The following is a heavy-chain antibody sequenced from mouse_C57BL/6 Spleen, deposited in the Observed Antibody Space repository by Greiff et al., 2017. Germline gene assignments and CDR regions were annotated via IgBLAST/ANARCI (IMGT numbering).Heavy chain of an antibody. D-gene: IGHD2-5*01. V-gene: IGHV5-17*01. Sequence: EVQLQQSGGGLVKPGGSLKLSCAASGFTFSDYGMHWVRQAPEKGLEWVAYISSGSSTIYYADTVKGRFTISRDNAKNTLFLQMTSLRSEDTAMYYCARGPYYSNSLFAYWGQGTLVTVSA. CDR3: ARGPYYSNSLFAY. J-gene: IGHJ3*01. CDR2: ISSGSSTI. CDR1: GFTFSDYG.